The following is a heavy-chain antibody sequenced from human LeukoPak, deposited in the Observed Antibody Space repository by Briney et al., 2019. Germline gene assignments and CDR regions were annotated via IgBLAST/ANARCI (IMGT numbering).Heavy chain of an antibody. CDR3: AKVGIAVADVDY. CDR1: GFTFSSYG. J-gene: IGHJ4*02. Sequence: GGSLRLSCAASGFTFSSYGMHWVRQAPGKGLEWVAVISYDGSNKYYADSVKGRFTISRDNSKNTLYLQMNSLGAEDTAVYYCAKVGIAVADVDYWGQGTLVAVSS. CDR2: ISYDGSNK. D-gene: IGHD6-19*01. V-gene: IGHV3-30*18.